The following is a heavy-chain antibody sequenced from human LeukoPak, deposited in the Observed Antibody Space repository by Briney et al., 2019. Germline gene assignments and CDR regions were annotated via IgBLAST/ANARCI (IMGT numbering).Heavy chain of an antibody. V-gene: IGHV1-18*01. Sequence: ASVKVSCKASGYTFTSYGISWVRQAPGQGLEWMGWISAYNGNTNYAQKLQGRVTMTTDTSTSTAYMELRSLRSDDTAVYYCARAIAAAALYYYYYYGMDVWGQGTTVTVSS. CDR1: GYTFTSYG. CDR2: ISAYNGNT. CDR3: ARAIAAAALYYYYYYGMDV. D-gene: IGHD6-13*01. J-gene: IGHJ6*02.